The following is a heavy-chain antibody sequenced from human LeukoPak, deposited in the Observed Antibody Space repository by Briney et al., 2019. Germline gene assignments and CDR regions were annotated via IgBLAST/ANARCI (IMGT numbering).Heavy chain of an antibody. CDR3: ASALPYDSSGSDAFDI. D-gene: IGHD3-22*01. J-gene: IGHJ3*02. CDR2: IYYSGST. CDR1: GGSISSGGYY. V-gene: IGHV4-31*03. Sequence: PSETLSLTCTVSGGSISSGGYYWSWIRQHPGKGLEWIGYIYYSGSTYYNPSLKSRVTISVDTSKSQFSLRLSSVTAADTAVYYCASALPYDSSGSDAFDIWGQGTMVTVSS.